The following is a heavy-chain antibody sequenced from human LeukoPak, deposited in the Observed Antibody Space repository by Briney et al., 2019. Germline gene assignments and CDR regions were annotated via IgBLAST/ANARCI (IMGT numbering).Heavy chain of an antibody. CDR3: ASRRYCTNGVCYIP. CDR1: GGSFSGYY. V-gene: IGHV4-34*01. CDR2: INHSGTT. Sequence: SETLSLTCAVYGGSFSGYYWSWIGQPPGKGLEWIGEINHSGTTNYNPSLKSRVTISVDTSKNQFSLKLSSVTAADTAVYYCASRRYCTNGVCYIPWGQGTLVTVSS. J-gene: IGHJ5*02. D-gene: IGHD2-8*01.